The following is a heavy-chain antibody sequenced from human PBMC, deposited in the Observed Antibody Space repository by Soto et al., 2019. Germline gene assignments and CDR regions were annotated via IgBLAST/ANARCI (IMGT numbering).Heavy chain of an antibody. V-gene: IGHV1-18*01. CDR3: ARDCSSTSCYYYYYGMDV. CDR1: GYTFTRYG. Sequence: ASVKVSCKASGYTFTRYGISWVRQAPGQGLEWMGWISAYNGNTNYAQKLQGRVTMTTDTSTSTAYMELRSLRSDDTAVYYCARDCSSTSCYYYYYGMDVWGQGTSVTVSS. CDR2: ISAYNGNT. J-gene: IGHJ6*02. D-gene: IGHD2-2*01.